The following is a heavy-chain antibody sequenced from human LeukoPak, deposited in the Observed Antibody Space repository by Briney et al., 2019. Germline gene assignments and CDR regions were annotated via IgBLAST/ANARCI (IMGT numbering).Heavy chain of an antibody. J-gene: IGHJ4*02. V-gene: IGHV3-48*03. CDR2: ISSSGDTI. CDR3: ARWKESGWVTDY. D-gene: IGHD6-19*01. Sequence: GGSLRLSCAASGFTFSSYEMNWVRQAPGKGLEWVSYISSSGDTIYYADSVKGRFTISRDNAENSLYLQMNSLRAEDTAIYYCARWKESGWVTDYWGQGTLVTVSS. CDR1: GFTFSSYE.